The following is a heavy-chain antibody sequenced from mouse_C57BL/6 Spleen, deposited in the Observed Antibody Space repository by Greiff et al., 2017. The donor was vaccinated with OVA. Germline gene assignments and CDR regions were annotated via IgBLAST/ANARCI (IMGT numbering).Heavy chain of an antibody. CDR3: ARWDTTGAY. CDR2: IHPNSGST. Sequence: VQGVESGAELVKPGASVKLSCKASGYTFTSYWMHWVKQWPGQGLEWIGMIHPNSGSTNYNEKFKSKATLTVDKSSSTAYMQLSSLTSEDSAVYYCARWDTTGAYWGQGTLVTVSA. CDR1: GYTFTSYW. D-gene: IGHD1-1*01. J-gene: IGHJ3*01. V-gene: IGHV1-64*01.